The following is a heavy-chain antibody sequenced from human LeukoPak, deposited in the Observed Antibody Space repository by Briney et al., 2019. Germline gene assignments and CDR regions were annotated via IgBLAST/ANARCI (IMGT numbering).Heavy chain of an antibody. CDR3: AREGVAATGLDY. CDR1: GYTFSIYN. D-gene: IGHD6-13*01. CDR2: INPSGGSA. V-gene: IGHV1-46*01. J-gene: IGHJ4*02. Sequence: GASVKVSCKASGYTFSIYNMHWVRQAPGQGLEWMGIINPSGGSASDTQKFQGRVTMTRDTSTSTLYMELSSLRSEDTAVYYCAREGVAATGLDYWGREPWSPSPQ.